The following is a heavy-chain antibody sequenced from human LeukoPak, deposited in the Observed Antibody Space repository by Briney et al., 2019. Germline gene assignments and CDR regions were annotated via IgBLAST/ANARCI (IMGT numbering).Heavy chain of an antibody. J-gene: IGHJ4*02. Sequence: GASVKVSCKASGYTFTSYGISWVRQAPGQGLEWMGWVSAYNGNTNYAQKLQGRVTMTTDTSTSTAYMELRSLRSDDTAVYYCARVNDYGDYGEFDYWGQGTLVTVSS. D-gene: IGHD4-17*01. CDR1: GYTFTSYG. CDR3: ARVNDYGDYGEFDY. CDR2: VSAYNGNT. V-gene: IGHV1-18*01.